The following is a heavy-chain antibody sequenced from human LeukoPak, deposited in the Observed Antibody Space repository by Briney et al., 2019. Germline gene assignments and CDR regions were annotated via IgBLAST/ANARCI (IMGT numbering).Heavy chain of an antibody. CDR3: ASSKRGGFLEWLTPLDY. V-gene: IGHV1-18*01. CDR2: ISAYNGNT. CDR1: GYTFTSYG. D-gene: IGHD3-3*01. J-gene: IGHJ4*02. Sequence: ASVKVSCKASGYTFTSYGISWVRQAPGQGLEWMGWISAYNGNTNYAQKLQGRVTMTTDTSTSTAYMELRSLRSDDTAVYYCASSKRGGFLEWLTPLDYWGQGTLVTVSS.